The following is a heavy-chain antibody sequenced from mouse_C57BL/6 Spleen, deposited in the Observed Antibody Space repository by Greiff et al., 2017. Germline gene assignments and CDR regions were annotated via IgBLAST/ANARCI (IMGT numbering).Heavy chain of an antibody. D-gene: IGHD2-3*01. V-gene: IGHV1-63*01. CDR1: GYTFTNYW. CDR2: IYPGGGYT. Sequence: VQLQQSGAELVRPGTSVTMSCKASGYTFTNYWIGWAKQRPGHGLEWIGDIYPGGGYTNYNEKFKGKATLTADKSSSTAYRQFSSLTSEDSAIYYCARSDGYFDYWGQGTTLTVSS. J-gene: IGHJ2*01. CDR3: ARSDGYFDY.